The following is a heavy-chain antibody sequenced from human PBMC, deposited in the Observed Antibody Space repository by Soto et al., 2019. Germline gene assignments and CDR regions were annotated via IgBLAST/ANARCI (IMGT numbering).Heavy chain of an antibody. Sequence: GASVKVSCKASGGTFSSYAISWVRQAPGQGLEWMGGIIPIFGTANYAQKFQGRVTITADESTSTAYMELSSLRSEDTAVYYCARSNSISGSRGGDYEVLWCYYYGMDVWGQGTTVTVSS. J-gene: IGHJ6*02. V-gene: IGHV1-69*13. CDR1: GGTFSSYA. CDR2: IIPIFGTA. D-gene: IGHD4-17*01. CDR3: ARSNSISGSRGGDYEVLWCYYYGMDV.